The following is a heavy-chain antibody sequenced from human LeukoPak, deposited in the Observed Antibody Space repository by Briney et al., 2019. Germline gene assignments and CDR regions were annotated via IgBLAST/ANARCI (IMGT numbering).Heavy chain of an antibody. CDR3: ARSITMIVAYPHAFDI. V-gene: IGHV1-18*01. D-gene: IGHD3-22*01. CDR2: ISAYNGNT. J-gene: IGHJ3*02. Sequence: ASVKVSCKASGYTFTSYGISWVRQAPGQGLEWMGWISAYNGNTNYAQKLQGRVTMTTDTSTSTAYMELRSLRSDDTAVYYCARSITMIVAYPHAFDIWGQGTMVTVSS. CDR1: GYTFTSYG.